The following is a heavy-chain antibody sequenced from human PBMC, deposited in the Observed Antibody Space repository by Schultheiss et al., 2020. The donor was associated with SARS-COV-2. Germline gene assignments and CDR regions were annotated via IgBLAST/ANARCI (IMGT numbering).Heavy chain of an antibody. CDR1: GGSISSGGYY. CDR3: ARNGNLGAFDI. Sequence: SETLSLTCTVSGGSISSGGYYWSWIRQHPGKGLEWIGYIYYSGSTYYNPSLKSRVTISVDTSKNQFSLKLSSVTAVDTAVYYCARNGNLGAFDIWGQGTMVTVS. D-gene: IGHD4-23*01. V-gene: IGHV4-31*03. CDR2: IYYSGST. J-gene: IGHJ3*02.